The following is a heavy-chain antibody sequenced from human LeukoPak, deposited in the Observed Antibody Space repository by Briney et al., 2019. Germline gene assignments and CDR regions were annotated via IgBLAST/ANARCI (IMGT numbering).Heavy chain of an antibody. CDR3: AKKDYYDSSGYYDY. J-gene: IGHJ4*02. CDR1: GFTFSLFS. V-gene: IGHV3-23*01. Sequence: GGSLRLSCAASGFTFSLFSMSWVRQAPGKGLEWVSAISGSGGSTYYADSVKGRFTISRDNSKNTLYLQMNSLRAEDTAVYYCAKKDYYDSSGYYDYWGQGTLVTVSS. D-gene: IGHD3-22*01. CDR2: ISGSGGST.